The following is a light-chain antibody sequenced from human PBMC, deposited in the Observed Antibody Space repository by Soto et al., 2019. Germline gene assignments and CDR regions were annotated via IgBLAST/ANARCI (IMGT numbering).Light chain of an antibody. CDR3: QQQSNWPRA. CDR2: GAS. V-gene: IGKV3-15*01. J-gene: IGKJ1*01. Sequence: EIVMTQSPATLSVSPGERATVSCRASQSVGNNVAWYQQKPGQAPRLLIHGASTRATGIPARFSGSGSGTEFTLTISSLQSEDFAIYYCQQQSNWPRAFGQGTKVDIK. CDR1: QSVGNN.